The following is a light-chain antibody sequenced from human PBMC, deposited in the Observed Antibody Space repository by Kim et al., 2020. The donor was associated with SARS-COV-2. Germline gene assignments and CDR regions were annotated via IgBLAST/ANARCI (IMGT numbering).Light chain of an antibody. CDR2: GAS. J-gene: IGKJ2*01. CDR1: QIVTTSY. CDR3: QQYGSSSET. V-gene: IGKV3-20*01. Sequence: GERPTPACRASQIVTTSYLASYKQKPGQAPTPSIDGASSRVTCHPDRLSGSGSQTDFSPSTSRLETEELAVYFCQQYGSSSETLGQGPKLEIK.